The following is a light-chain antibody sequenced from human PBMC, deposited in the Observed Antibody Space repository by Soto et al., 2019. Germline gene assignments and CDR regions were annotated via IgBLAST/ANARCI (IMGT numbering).Light chain of an antibody. CDR2: DVS. CDR1: SSDVGRYNY. Sequence: QSVLTQPASESGSPGQSITISCTGTSSDVGRYNYVSWYQHHPGKAPKLLIYDVSNRPLRVSNRFSGSKSGNTASLTISGLQAEDEAVYYCNSFTTSTIYVFGTGTKLTVL. J-gene: IGLJ1*01. V-gene: IGLV2-14*03. CDR3: NSFTTSTIYV.